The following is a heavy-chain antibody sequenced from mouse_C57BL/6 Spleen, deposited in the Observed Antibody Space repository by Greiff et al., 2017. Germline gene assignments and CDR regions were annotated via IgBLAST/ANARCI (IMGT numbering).Heavy chain of an antibody. D-gene: IGHD1-1*01. CDR3: ARGGVITTVVPYYFDY. CDR2: IYTSDSET. J-gene: IGHJ2*01. CDR1: GYTFTSYW. V-gene: IGHV1-61*01. Sequence: QVQLQQPGAELVRPGSSVKLSCKASGYTFTSYWMDWVKQRPGQGLEWIGNIYTSDSETNYNQKFKDKAALTVDKSSSTAYMQLSSLTSEDSAVYYCARGGVITTVVPYYFDYWGQGTTLTVSS.